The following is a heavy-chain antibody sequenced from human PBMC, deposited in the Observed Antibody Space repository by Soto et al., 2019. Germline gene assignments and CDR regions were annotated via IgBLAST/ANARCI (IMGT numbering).Heavy chain of an antibody. J-gene: IGHJ6*02. CDR2: MNPNSGNT. V-gene: IGHV1-8*01. CDR1: GYTFTSYD. CDR3: ARAREYYYGMDV. Sequence: QVKLVQSGAEVKKPGASVKVSCKASGYTFTSYDINWVRQATGQGLEWMGWMNPNSGNTGYAQKFQGRVTMTRNTAISTAYMELSSLRSEDTAVYYCARAREYYYGMDVWGQGTTVTVSS.